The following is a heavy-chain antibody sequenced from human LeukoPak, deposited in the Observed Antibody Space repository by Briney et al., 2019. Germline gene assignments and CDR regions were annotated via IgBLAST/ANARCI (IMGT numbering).Heavy chain of an antibody. Sequence: ASVKVSCKASGYTFTTYGVSWVRQAPGQGLEWMGRISGYDGNTNYAKKLRGRVTMTTDTSTSTAYMDLRSLRSDDTALYYCARTVATPPYYFDYWGQGTLVTVSS. J-gene: IGHJ4*02. CDR3: ARTVATPPYYFDY. D-gene: IGHD5-12*01. CDR1: GYTFTTYG. V-gene: IGHV1-18*01. CDR2: ISGYDGNT.